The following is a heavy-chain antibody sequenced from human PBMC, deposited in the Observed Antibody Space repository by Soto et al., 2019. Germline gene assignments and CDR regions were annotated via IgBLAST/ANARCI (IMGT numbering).Heavy chain of an antibody. V-gene: IGHV1-46*01. J-gene: IGHJ6*02. CDR2: INPSGGST. CDR3: ARVNRGTTSGYGTDV. CDR1: GYTFTSYY. D-gene: IGHD1-1*01. Sequence: QVQLVQSGAEVKKPGASVKVSCKASGYTFTSYYMHWVRQAPGQGLEWMGIINPSGGSTSYAQKCQGRVTMTRDTSTGTVYMELSSLRSEDTAVYYWARVNRGTTSGYGTDVWGQGTTVTVSS.